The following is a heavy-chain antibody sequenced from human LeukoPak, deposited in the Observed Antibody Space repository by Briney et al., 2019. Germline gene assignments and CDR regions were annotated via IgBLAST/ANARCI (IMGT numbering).Heavy chain of an antibody. J-gene: IGHJ4*02. CDR3: ARAVRYLPHHDY. V-gene: IGHV1-8*02. D-gene: IGHD1-14*01. CDR1: GYTFTSYG. CDR2: INPNSGGT. Sequence: AASVKVSCKASGYTFTSYGISWVRQAPGQGLEWMGWINPNSGGTNYAQKFQGRVTMTRNTSISTAYMELSSLRSEDTAVYYCARAVRYLPHHDYWGQGTLVTVSS.